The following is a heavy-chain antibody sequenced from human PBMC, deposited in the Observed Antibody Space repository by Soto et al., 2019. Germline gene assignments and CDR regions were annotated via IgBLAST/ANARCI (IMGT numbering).Heavy chain of an antibody. CDR2: INAGNGNT. J-gene: IGHJ5*02. CDR3: ATILDYGEEEWYNWFDP. Sequence: GASVKVSCKASGYTFTSYAMHWVRQAPGQRLEWMGWINAGNGNTKYSQKFQGRVTITRDTSASTAYMELSSLRSEDTAVYYCATILDYGEEEWYNWFDPWGQGTLVTVSS. CDR1: GYTFTSYA. D-gene: IGHD4-17*01. V-gene: IGHV1-3*01.